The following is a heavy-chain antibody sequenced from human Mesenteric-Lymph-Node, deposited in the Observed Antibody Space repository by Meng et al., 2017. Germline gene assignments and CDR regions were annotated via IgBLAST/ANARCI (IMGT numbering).Heavy chain of an antibody. Sequence: SETLSLTCTVSGGSISSYYWSWIRQPPGKGLEWTGYIYYSGSTNYNPSLKSRVTVSVDTSKKQFSLNLGSVTAANTGVYYCARGMDVWGQGTTVTVSS. CDR1: GGSISSYY. V-gene: IGHV4-59*12. CDR2: IYYSGST. CDR3: ARGMDV. J-gene: IGHJ6*02.